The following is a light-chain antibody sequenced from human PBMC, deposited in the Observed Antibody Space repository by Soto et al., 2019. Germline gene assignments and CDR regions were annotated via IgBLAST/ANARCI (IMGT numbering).Light chain of an antibody. CDR1: SSNIGAGYD. J-gene: IGLJ1*01. CDR2: GDS. Sequence: QPVLTQPPSVSGAPGQRVTISCTGSSSNIGAGYDVHWYQQLPGTAPKLLIYGDSNRPSGVPDRFSGSKSATSASLAITGLQAEDEADYYCQSYDSSLSRSRVFGTGTKLTVL. V-gene: IGLV1-40*01. CDR3: QSYDSSLSRSRV.